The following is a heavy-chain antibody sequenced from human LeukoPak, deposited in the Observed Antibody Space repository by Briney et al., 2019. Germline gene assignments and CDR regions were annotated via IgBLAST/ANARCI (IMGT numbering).Heavy chain of an antibody. V-gene: IGHV5-10-1*01. Sequence: GASLKISCKGSGYSFTSYWISWGRQMPGKGRGWMGRIDPSDSYTNYSPSFQGHVTISADKSISTAYLQWSSLKASDTAMYYCARNPLEYSSSWYRDYWGQGTLVTVSS. D-gene: IGHD6-13*01. CDR2: IDPSDSYT. J-gene: IGHJ4*02. CDR3: ARNPLEYSSSWYRDY. CDR1: GYSFTSYW.